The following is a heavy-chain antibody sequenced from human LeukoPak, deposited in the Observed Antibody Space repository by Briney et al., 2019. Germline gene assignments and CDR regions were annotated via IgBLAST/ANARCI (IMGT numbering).Heavy chain of an antibody. V-gene: IGHV3-7*02. CDR2: IKQDGSDK. CDR1: GFTFSTYW. D-gene: IGHD6-19*01. CDR3: ARSDYFHN. J-gene: IGHJ4*02. Sequence: PGGSLRLSCAASGFTFSTYWMSWVRQAPGKGLEWVANIKQDGSDKYYVDSVKGRFTISRDNTKNTLSLQMNSLRAEDTAVYYCARSDYFHNWGQGTLVTVSS.